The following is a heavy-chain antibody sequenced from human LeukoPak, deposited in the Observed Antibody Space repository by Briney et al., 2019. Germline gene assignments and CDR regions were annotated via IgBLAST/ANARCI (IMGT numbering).Heavy chain of an antibody. CDR2: IYDSGNT. Sequence: SETLSLTCTVSGPFIKTYYWSWIRQVPGKGLEWIGHIYDSGNTNYNPSLKSRVTILADTSKSQFSLKLNSVTAADTAVYFCATRRGFELFFDLWGQGTRVTVSS. D-gene: IGHD3-10*01. V-gene: IGHV4-59*01. J-gene: IGHJ4*02. CDR1: GPFIKTYY. CDR3: ATRRGFELFFDL.